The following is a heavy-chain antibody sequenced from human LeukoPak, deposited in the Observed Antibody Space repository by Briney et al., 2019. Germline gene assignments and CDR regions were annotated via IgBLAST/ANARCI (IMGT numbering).Heavy chain of an antibody. CDR3: ARPYSVGWSLPAY. V-gene: IGHV3-7*01. CDR1: GFTFSTYW. D-gene: IGHD6-19*01. Sequence: GGSLRLSCEASGFTFSTYWMNWVRQPPGRGLEWVANIKQEGSEKYYVDSVKGRFTISRDNAKNSLYLQMNSLRAEDTAVYYCARPYSVGWSLPAYWGQGNMVTVSS. J-gene: IGHJ4*02. CDR2: IKQEGSEK.